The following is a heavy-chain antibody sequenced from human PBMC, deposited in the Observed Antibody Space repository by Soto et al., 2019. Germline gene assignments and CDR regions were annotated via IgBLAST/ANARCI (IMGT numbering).Heavy chain of an antibody. Sequence: EVQLVESGGGLVQPGRSLRLSCTASGFTFDDYAMNWGRQAPGKELEWVSGISWNSGSIAYADSVKGRFTISRDNAKNSLYLQMDSLRAEDTALYYCAKDVEAAATGYCNYWGQGTLVTVSS. J-gene: IGHJ4*02. CDR1: GFTFDDYA. V-gene: IGHV3-9*01. D-gene: IGHD2-2*01. CDR3: AKDVEAAATGYCNY. CDR2: ISWNSGSI.